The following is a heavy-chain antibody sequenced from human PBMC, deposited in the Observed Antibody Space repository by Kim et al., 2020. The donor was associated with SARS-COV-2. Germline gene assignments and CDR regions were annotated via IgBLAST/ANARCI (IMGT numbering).Heavy chain of an antibody. CDR2: INPNSGGT. D-gene: IGHD6-19*01. CDR3: ARGDYSSGWYRESLCDY. J-gene: IGHJ4*02. Sequence: ASVKVSCKASGYTFTGYYMHWVRQAPGQGLEWMGWINPNSGGTNYAQKFQGRVTMTRDTSISTAYMELSRLRSDDTAVYYCARGDYSSGWYRESLCDYWGQGTLVTVSS. CDR1: GYTFTGYY. V-gene: IGHV1-2*02.